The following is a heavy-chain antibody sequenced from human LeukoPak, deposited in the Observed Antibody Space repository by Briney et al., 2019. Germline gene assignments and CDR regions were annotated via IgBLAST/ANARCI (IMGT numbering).Heavy chain of an antibody. D-gene: IGHD1-26*01. CDR3: ATPRGSGSYLAFDY. CDR2: ISSSSSYI. Sequence: GGSLRLSCAASGFTFSSYSMNWVRQAPGKGLEWVSSISSSSSYIYYAYPVKGRFNISRENAKKTVHLQLNSLRGEDTAVYYCATPRGSGSYLAFDYWGQGTLVTVSS. V-gene: IGHV3-21*01. CDR1: GFTFSSYS. J-gene: IGHJ4*02.